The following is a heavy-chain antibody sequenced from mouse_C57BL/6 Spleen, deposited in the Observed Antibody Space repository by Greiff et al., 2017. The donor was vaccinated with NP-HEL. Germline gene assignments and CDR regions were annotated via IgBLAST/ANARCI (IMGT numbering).Heavy chain of an antibody. J-gene: IGHJ1*03. CDR3: ARRGLRQFDV. CDR1: GYTFTSYW. Sequence: QVQLQQPGAELVMPGASVKLSCKASGYTFTSYWMHWVKQRPGQGLEWIGEIDPSDSYTNYNQKFKGKSTLTVDKSSSTAYMQLSSLTSEDSAVYYCARRGLRQFDVWGTGTTVTVSS. V-gene: IGHV1-69*01. D-gene: IGHD2-4*01. CDR2: IDPSDSYT.